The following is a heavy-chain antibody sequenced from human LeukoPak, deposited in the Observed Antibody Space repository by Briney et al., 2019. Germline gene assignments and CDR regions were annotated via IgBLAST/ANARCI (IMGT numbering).Heavy chain of an antibody. CDR3: AKAPLLWFGEQRNIDY. Sequence: PGGSLRLSCAASGFTFSSYGMHWVRQAPGKGLEWVAFIRYDGSDKYYADSVKGRFTISRDKSKNTLYLQMNSLRAEDTAVYYCAKAPLLWFGEQRNIDYWGQGTLVAVSS. CDR2: IRYDGSDK. J-gene: IGHJ4*02. CDR1: GFTFSSYG. D-gene: IGHD3-10*01. V-gene: IGHV3-30*02.